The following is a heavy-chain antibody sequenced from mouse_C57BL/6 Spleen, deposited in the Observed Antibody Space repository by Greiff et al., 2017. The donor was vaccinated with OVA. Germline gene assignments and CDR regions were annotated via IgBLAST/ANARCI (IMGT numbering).Heavy chain of an antibody. CDR1: GYAFSSYW. CDR3: ARRNAGYFDY. V-gene: IGHV1-80*01. J-gene: IGHJ2*01. Sequence: VQLQQSGAELVKPGASVKLSCKASGYAFSSYWMNWVQQRPGKGLEWIGQIYPGDGDTNYNGKFKGKATLTADKSSSTAYMQLSSLTSEDSAVYFCARRNAGYFDYWGQGTTLTVSS. CDR2: IYPGDGDT.